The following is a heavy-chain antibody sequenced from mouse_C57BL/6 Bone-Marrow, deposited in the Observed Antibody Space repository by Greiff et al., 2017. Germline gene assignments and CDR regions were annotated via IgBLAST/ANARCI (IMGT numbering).Heavy chain of an antibody. Sequence: QVQLQQSGAELVRPGASVKLSCKASGYTFTDYYINWVKQRPGQGLEWIARIYPGSGNTYYNEKFKGKATLTAEKSSSTAYMQHSSLTSEDSAVYFCARALLLAYWGQGTLVTVSA. CDR3: ARALLLAY. V-gene: IGHV1-76*01. CDR1: GYTFTDYY. J-gene: IGHJ3*01. D-gene: IGHD1-1*01. CDR2: IYPGSGNT.